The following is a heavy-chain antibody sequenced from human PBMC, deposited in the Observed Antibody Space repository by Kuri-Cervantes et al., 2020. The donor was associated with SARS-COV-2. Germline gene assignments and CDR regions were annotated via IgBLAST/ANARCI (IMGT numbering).Heavy chain of an antibody. J-gene: IGHJ3*02. Sequence: ASVKVSCKASSYTFTSYGISWVRQAPGQGLEWMGWISAYNGNTNYAQKLQGRVTITADKSTSTAYMELSSLRSEDTAVYYCSEITTPVTGFDIWGQGTMVTVSS. V-gene: IGHV1-18*04. CDR3: SEITTPVTGFDI. D-gene: IGHD4-11*01. CDR2: ISAYNGNT. CDR1: SYTFTSYG.